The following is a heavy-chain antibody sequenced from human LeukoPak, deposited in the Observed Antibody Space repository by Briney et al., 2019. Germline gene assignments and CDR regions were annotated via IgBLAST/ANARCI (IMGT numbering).Heavy chain of an antibody. CDR2: TSYTGSNR. V-gene: IGHV3-30*18. J-gene: IGHJ6*02. CDR3: AKDHGSGSFLGMDV. D-gene: IGHD3-10*01. CDR1: GFTFSNYG. Sequence: GGSLRLSCAASGFTFSNYGMHWVRQAPGKGLEWVAVTSYTGSNRYYADSVKGRFTISRDNSKNTLYLQMSSLRAEDTAVYYCAKDHGSGSFLGMDVWGQGTTVTVSS.